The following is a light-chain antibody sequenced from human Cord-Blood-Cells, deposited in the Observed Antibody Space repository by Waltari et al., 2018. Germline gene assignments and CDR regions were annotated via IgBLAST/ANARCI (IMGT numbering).Light chain of an antibody. CDR2: DVS. Sequence: QSALTQPRSVSGSPGQSVTISCTGTSSDVGGYNYVSWYQQHPGKAPKLMIYDVSKRPSGVPDRFSGSKSGNTASLTISGLQAGDEADYYCCSYAGSYVVFGGGTKLTVL. CDR1: SSDVGGYNY. J-gene: IGLJ2*01. V-gene: IGLV2-11*01. CDR3: CSYAGSYVV.